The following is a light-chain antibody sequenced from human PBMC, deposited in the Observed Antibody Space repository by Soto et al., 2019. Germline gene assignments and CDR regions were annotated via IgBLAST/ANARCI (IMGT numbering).Light chain of an antibody. V-gene: IGKV3-15*01. J-gene: IGKJ5*01. Sequence: EIVMTQSPAALSVSPGERATLSCRASQSISNNLDWYQHRPGQAPRLLIYYASTWASGIPARFIGSGFRTEFSLTISSLQSEDFAVYFCQQYDDWPITFGQGTRLEIK. CDR2: YAS. CDR3: QQYDDWPIT. CDR1: QSISNN.